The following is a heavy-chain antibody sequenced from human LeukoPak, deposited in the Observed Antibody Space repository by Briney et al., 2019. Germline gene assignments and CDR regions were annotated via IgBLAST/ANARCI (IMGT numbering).Heavy chain of an antibody. CDR2: IKQDGSEK. Sequence: GGSLRLSCAASGFTFSSYWMSWVRQAPGKGLEWVANIKQDGSEKYYVDSVKSRFTISRDNAKNSLYLQMNSLRAEDTAVYYCARVVGYYYDSSGYLYFDYWGQGTLVTVSS. CDR1: GFTFSSYW. J-gene: IGHJ4*02. CDR3: ARVVGYYYDSSGYLYFDY. V-gene: IGHV3-7*01. D-gene: IGHD3-22*01.